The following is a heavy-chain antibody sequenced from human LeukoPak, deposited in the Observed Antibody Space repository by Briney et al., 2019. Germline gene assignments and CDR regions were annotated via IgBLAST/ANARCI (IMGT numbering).Heavy chain of an antibody. V-gene: IGHV4-39*01. J-gene: IGHJ3*02. CDR3: ASPSKLVISRDVFDI. CDR2: IYFSET. D-gene: IGHD3-22*01. Sequence: SETLSLTCTVSGASFSDNTYYWAWIRQPPGKGLEWIGSIYFSETKYNPSLKSRITISGDTSKNQFSLKLSSVTAADTAVYYCASPSKLVISRDVFDIWGQGTMVTVSA. CDR1: GASFSDNTYY.